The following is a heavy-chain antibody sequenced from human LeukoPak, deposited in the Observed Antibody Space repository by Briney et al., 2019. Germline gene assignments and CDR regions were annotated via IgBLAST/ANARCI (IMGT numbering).Heavy chain of an antibody. CDR2: IYYSGST. V-gene: IGHV4-59*01. J-gene: IGHJ6*03. CDR1: GGSISGYY. D-gene: IGHD3-10*01. CDR3: ASTLVRGYYMDV. Sequence: SETLSLTCTVSGGSISGYYWSWIRQPPGKGLEWIGYIYYSGSTNYNPSLKSRVTISVDTSKTQFSLKLSSVTAADTAVYYCASTLVRGYYMDVWGKGTTVTVSS.